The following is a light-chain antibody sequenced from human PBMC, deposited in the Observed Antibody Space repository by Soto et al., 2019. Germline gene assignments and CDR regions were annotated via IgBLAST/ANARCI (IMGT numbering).Light chain of an antibody. CDR1: QSVSSN. CDR3: QQYNSWPRT. Sequence: EIVMTQSPATLSVSPGERATLSCRASQSVSSNLAWYQQKPREPPSLLFYGASTTTTGIPASSSGGGSAAESPLTISSLQDEDVAVYYQQQYNSWPRTFGQGTKVDIK. V-gene: IGKV3-15*01. J-gene: IGKJ1*01. CDR2: GAS.